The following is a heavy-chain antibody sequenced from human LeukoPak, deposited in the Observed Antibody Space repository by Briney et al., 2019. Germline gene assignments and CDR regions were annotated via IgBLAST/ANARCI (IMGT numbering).Heavy chain of an antibody. CDR1: GFTFSSYP. V-gene: IGHV3-20*04. Sequence: GGSLRLSCAASGFTFSSYPMHWVRQAPGKGLEWVANINWNGGSTGYGDSVKGRFTISRDNTKNSVFLQMHSLRGDDTALYYCARDMLLEDAFDIWGQGTMVIVSS. J-gene: IGHJ3*02. CDR2: INWNGGST. CDR3: ARDMLLEDAFDI. D-gene: IGHD3-10*02.